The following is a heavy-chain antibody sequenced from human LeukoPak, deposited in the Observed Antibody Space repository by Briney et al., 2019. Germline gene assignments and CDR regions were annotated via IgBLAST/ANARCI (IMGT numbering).Heavy chain of an antibody. J-gene: IGHJ4*02. CDR3: ARAMPGYGTNGVCYRGGYYFDY. CDR1: GGSIIRYY. D-gene: IGHD2-8*01. Sequence: SETLSLTCTVSGGSIIRYYWSWIRQPAGKGLEWIGRIYTSGSTNYNPSLKSRVTMSVDTSKNQFSLKLSSVTAADTAVDYCARAMPGYGTNGVCYRGGYYFDYWGQGTLVTVSS. V-gene: IGHV4-4*07. CDR2: IYTSGST.